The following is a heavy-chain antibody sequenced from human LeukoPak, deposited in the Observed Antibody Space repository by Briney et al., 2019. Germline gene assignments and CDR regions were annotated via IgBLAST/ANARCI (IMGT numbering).Heavy chain of an antibody. V-gene: IGHV3-33*01. CDR3: ARLLPPYDSGHGPFDS. Sequence: PGGSLRLSCAASGFTFSSYGMHWVRQAPGKGLEWVAVIWYDGSNKYYADSVKGRFTVSRDNSKNMLYLQMDSLRVEDTAVFFCARLLPPYDSGHGPFDSWGRGTLVTVSS. CDR2: IWYDGSNK. J-gene: IGHJ4*02. D-gene: IGHD5-12*01. CDR1: GFTFSSYG.